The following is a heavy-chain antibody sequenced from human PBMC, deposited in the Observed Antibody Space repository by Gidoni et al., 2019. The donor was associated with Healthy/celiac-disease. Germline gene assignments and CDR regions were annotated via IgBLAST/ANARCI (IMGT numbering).Heavy chain of an antibody. D-gene: IGHD5-18*01. CDR3: ARVVGDTAMVSYYYYYMDV. J-gene: IGHJ6*03. V-gene: IGHV4-31*03. CDR2: IYYSGST. Sequence: QVQLQESGPGLVKPSQTLSLTCTVSGGSISSGGYYWSWIRQHPGKGLEWIGYIYYSGSTYYNPSLKSRVTISVDTSKNQFSLKLSSVTAADTAVYYCARVVGDTAMVSYYYYYMDVWGKGTTVTVSS. CDR1: GGSISSGGYY.